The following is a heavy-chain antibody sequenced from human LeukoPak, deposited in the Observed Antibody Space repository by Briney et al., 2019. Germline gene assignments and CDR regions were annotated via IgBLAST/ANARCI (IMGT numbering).Heavy chain of an antibody. Sequence: GGSLRLSCAASGFTFNTFNMNWVRQAPGKGLEWVSSITSGGDYIYYADSVKGRFTTSRDNAKNSLSLQLNSLRVDDTAVYYCARGHYDVLAASYKWTPDYWGQGTLVTVSS. V-gene: IGHV3-21*01. CDR2: ITSGGDYI. CDR3: ARGHYDVLAASYKWTPDY. CDR1: GFTFNTFN. J-gene: IGHJ4*02. D-gene: IGHD3-9*01.